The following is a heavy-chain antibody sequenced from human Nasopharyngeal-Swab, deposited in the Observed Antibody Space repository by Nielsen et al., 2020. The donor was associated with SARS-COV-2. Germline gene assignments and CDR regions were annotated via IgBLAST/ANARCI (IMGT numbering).Heavy chain of an antibody. D-gene: IGHD3-9*01. Sequence: GGSLRLSCEATGFTFSDYYMSWIRQAPGKGLEWVSYISSSGSTIYYADSVKGRFTISRDNAKNSLYLQMNSLRAEDTAVYYCARYGGIQILTGYFDYWGPGTLVTVSS. CDR1: GFTFSDYY. J-gene: IGHJ4*02. V-gene: IGHV3-11*04. CDR3: ARYGGIQILTGYFDY. CDR2: ISSSGSTI.